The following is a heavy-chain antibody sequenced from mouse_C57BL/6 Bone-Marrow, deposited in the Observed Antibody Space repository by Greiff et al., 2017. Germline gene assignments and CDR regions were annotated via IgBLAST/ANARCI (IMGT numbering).Heavy chain of an antibody. CDR2: IYPRSGNT. J-gene: IGHJ4*01. Sequence: VKLMESGAELARPGASVKLSCKASGYTFTSYGISWVKQRTGQGLEWIGEIYPRSGNTYYNEKFKGKDTLTADKSSSTAYMELRSLTSEDSAVYFCARAGYYYGKDAMDYWGQGTSVTGAS. CDR1: GYTFTSYG. CDR3: ARAGYYYGKDAMDY. V-gene: IGHV1-81*01. D-gene: IGHD1-1*01.